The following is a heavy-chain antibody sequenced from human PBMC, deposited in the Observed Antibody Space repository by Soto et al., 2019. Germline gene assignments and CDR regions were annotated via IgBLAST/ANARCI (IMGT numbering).Heavy chain of an antibody. V-gene: IGHV4-59*01. Sequence: PSETLSLTCTVSGGSISSYYWTWIRQPPGKGLEWIGYIYNSGSTNYNPSLKSRVTISVDTSKNQFSLKLNSVTAADTAVYYCARLNVVVIPIAMPAYYMDVWGKGTTVTVSS. CDR2: IYNSGST. J-gene: IGHJ6*03. D-gene: IGHD2-2*01. CDR3: ARLNVVVIPIAMPAYYMDV. CDR1: GGSISSYY.